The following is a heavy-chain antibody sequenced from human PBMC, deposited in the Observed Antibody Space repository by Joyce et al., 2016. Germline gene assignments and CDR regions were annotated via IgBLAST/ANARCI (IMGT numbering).Heavy chain of an antibody. CDR1: GYTFTSFG. D-gene: IGHD1-1*01. J-gene: IGHJ5*02. Sequence: HLVQSGPEVKRPGASVKVSCKTSGYTFTSFGITWVRQAPGQGLEWMGWISTSNGNTNYAQKLQGRITMTTDISTSTVYMELRSLKSDDTAVYYCATGDTGSYGPWGQGTLVTVSS. CDR3: ATGDTGSYGP. V-gene: IGHV1-18*01. CDR2: ISTSNGNT.